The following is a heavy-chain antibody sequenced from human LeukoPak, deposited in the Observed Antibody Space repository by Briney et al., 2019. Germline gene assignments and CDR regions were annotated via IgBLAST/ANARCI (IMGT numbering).Heavy chain of an antibody. D-gene: IGHD3-10*01. J-gene: IGHJ4*02. V-gene: IGHV4-38-2*02. CDR2: IYHSGST. CDR3: ARGSWFYYFDY. Sequence: SETLSLTCTVSGYSISSGYYWGWIRQPPGKGLEWIGSIYHSGSTYYNPSLKSRVTISVDTSKNQFSLKLSSVTAADTAVYYCARGSWFYYFDYWGQGTLVTVSS. CDR1: GYSISSGYY.